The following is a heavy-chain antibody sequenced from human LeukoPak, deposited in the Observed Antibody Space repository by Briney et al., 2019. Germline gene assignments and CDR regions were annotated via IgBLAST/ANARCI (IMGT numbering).Heavy chain of an antibody. D-gene: IGHD2-2*01. CDR2: IYHSGST. V-gene: IGHV4-30-2*01. J-gene: IGHJ4*02. Sequence: SETLSLTCTVSGGSISSGGYYWSWIRQPPGKGLEWIGYIYHSGSTYYNPSLKSRVTISVDRSKNQFSLKLSSVTAADTAMYYCARWGHCSSTSCLWYWGQGTLVTVSS. CDR1: GGSISSGGYY. CDR3: ARWGHCSSTSCLWY.